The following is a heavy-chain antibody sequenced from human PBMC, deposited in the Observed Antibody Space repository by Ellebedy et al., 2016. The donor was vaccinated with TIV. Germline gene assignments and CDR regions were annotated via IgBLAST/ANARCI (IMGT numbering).Heavy chain of an antibody. CDR2: IPSKTDGGTK. CDR1: GFTFSNAW. J-gene: IGHJ4*02. V-gene: IGHV3-15*01. D-gene: IGHD3-3*01. CDR3: TTAGMSGYRAFDF. Sequence: GESLKISCAASGFTFSNAWMNWVRQAPGKGLEWVGRIPSKTDGGTKDYAAPVKGRFTSSRDDSKNTLYLQMNSLKTEDTAVYCTTAGMSGYRAFDFWGQGTLVTVSS.